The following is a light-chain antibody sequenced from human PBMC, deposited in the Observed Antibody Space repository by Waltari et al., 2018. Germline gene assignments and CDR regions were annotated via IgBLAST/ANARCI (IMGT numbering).Light chain of an antibody. V-gene: IGKV1-9*01. J-gene: IGKJ4*01. Sequence: DIQLTQSPSFLSESVGERVTITCRASQGIRSSLTWYQLKPGKAPMLLIYAASTLQAGVPSRFSASGSGTDFTLTISSLQPEDFAIYYCQQFDIYPITFGGGTKVEIK. CDR1: QGIRSS. CDR3: QQFDIYPIT. CDR2: AAS.